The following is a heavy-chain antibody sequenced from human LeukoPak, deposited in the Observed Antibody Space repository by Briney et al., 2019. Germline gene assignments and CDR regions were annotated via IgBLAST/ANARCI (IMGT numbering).Heavy chain of an antibody. V-gene: IGHV1-8*03. CDR3: ARRPRFGRGYYRTHWFDP. CDR1: GYTFTSYD. Sequence: ASLKVSCKASGYTFTSYDINWVRQATGQGLEWMGWMNPNSGNTGYAQKFQGRVTITRNTSIRTAYMELSSLRSEDTAVYYCARRPRFGRGYYRTHWFDPWGQGTLVTVSS. D-gene: IGHD3-22*01. CDR2: MNPNSGNT. J-gene: IGHJ5*02.